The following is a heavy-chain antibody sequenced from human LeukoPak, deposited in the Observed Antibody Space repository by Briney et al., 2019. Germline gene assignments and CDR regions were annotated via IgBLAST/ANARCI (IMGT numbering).Heavy chain of an antibody. CDR1: GFTFSGHG. V-gene: IGHV3-23*01. CDR2: VRPSGVIT. Sequence: GGSLRLSCAASGFTFSGHGVNGGCAAPGKGLERVSGVRPSGVITYYTDSVKGRFTISRDNSKNTVSLQINSLRGEDTAVYYCAKDEAWGRHKHWGQGTLVTGSS. J-gene: IGHJ1*01. D-gene: IGHD3-16*01. CDR3: AKDEAWGRHKH.